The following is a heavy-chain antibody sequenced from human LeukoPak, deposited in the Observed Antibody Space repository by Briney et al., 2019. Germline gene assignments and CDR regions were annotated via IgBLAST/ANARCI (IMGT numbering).Heavy chain of an antibody. CDR3: TRDSGYNAFDI. CDR2: IKEDGTAK. V-gene: IGHV3-7*01. Sequence: GGSLRLSCAASGFTFSSSWMAWVRQAPGKGLEWVGNIKEDGTAKNYVVSVRGRFTISRNNAKNSLYLQMNSLRGEDTAVYYCTRDSGYNAFDIWGQGTMVTVSS. CDR1: GFTFSSSW. J-gene: IGHJ3*02. D-gene: IGHD5-12*01.